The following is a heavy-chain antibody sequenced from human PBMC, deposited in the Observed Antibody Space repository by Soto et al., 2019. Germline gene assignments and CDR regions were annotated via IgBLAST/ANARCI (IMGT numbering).Heavy chain of an antibody. CDR3: AGEGPPEAYYYYGMDV. V-gene: IGHV4-31*03. J-gene: IGHJ6*02. Sequence: QVQLQESGPGLVKPSQTLSLTCTVSGGSISSGGYYWSWIRKHPGQGLEWIGYIYYSGSTYYNPSLKSRVTISVDTSKNQFSLKLSSVTAADTAVYYCAGEGPPEAYYYYGMDVWGQGTTVTVSS. CDR1: GGSISSGGYY. CDR2: IYYSGST.